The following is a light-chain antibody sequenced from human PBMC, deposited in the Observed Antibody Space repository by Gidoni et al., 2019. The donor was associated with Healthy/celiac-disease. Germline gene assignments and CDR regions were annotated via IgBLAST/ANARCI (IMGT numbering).Light chain of an antibody. CDR2: KAS. CDR3: QQYNSYWT. CDR1: QSISSW. Sequence: DNQLTQSPSTLSASVGDRVTITCRASQSISSWIAWYQQKPGKAPKLLIYKASSLESGVPSRFSGSGSGTEFTLTISSLQPDDFATYYCQQYNSYWTFGQGTKVEIK. V-gene: IGKV1-5*03. J-gene: IGKJ1*01.